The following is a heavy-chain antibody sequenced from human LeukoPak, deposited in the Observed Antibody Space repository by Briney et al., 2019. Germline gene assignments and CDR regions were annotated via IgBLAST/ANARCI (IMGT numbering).Heavy chain of an antibody. CDR1: GGSISGGSYY. J-gene: IGHJ4*02. CDR2: IYTSGST. CDR3: ARANYGDFDH. Sequence: PSETLSLTCTVSGGSISGGSYYWSWIRQPAGKGLEWIGRIYTSGSTNYNPSLKSRVTISVDTSKNQFSLKLSPVTAADTAVYYCARANYGDFDHWGQGTLVTVSS. V-gene: IGHV4-61*02. D-gene: IGHD4-17*01.